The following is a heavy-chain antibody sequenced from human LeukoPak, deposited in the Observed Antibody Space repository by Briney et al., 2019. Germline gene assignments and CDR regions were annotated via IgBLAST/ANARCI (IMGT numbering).Heavy chain of an antibody. V-gene: IGHV3-15*07. CDR2: IKRKPDGGTT. D-gene: IGHD7-27*01. CDR1: GFTFSSYA. J-gene: IGHJ4*02. Sequence: GRSLRLSCAASGFTFSSYAMHWVRQAPGKGLEWVGRIKRKPDGGTTDYAAPVKGRFTISRDDSKNTLYLQMNSLKTEDIAVYYCTTGNWGPHWGQGTLVTVSS. CDR3: TTGNWGPH.